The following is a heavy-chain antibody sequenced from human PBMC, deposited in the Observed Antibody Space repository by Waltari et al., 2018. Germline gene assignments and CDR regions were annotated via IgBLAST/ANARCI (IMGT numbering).Heavy chain of an antibody. CDR2: IYTSGST. J-gene: IGHJ3*02. CDR1: GGSISSGSYY. CDR3: ASRSTGYMDAFDI. Sequence: QVQLQESGPGLAKPSQTLSLTCTVSGGSISSGSYYLRWIWQPAGKGLEWIGRIYTSGSTNYNPSLKGRVTISVDTSKNQFSLKLSSVTAADTAVYYCASRSTGYMDAFDIWGQGTMVTVSS. V-gene: IGHV4-61*02. D-gene: IGHD6-13*01.